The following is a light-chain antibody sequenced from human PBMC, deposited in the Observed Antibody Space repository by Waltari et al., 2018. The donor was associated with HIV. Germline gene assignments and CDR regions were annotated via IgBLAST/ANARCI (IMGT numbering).Light chain of an antibody. CDR3: QVWDSGSVV. J-gene: IGLJ2*01. CDR2: DVT. CDR1: SSDIGAYNY. Sequence: QSALTQPPSASGSPGQSVTISCTGTSSDIGAYNYVSWYQQHPGNSPKLIIYDVTKRPSGIPERFSGSNSDNTATLTISATQSMDEADYYCQVWDSGSVVFGGGTHLTVL. V-gene: IGLV2-8*01.